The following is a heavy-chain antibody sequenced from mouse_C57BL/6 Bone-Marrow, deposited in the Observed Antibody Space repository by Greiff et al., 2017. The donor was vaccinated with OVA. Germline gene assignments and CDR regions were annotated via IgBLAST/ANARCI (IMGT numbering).Heavy chain of an antibody. D-gene: IGHD1-1*01. CDR3: ARGVVAPFDY. Sequence: VHLVESGAELVKPGASVKISCKASGYAFSSYWMNWVKQRPGKGLEWIGQIYPGDGDTNYNGKFKGKATLTADKSSSTAYMQLRSLTSEDSAVYFCARGVVAPFDYWGQGTTLTVSA. J-gene: IGHJ2*01. V-gene: IGHV1-80*01. CDR1: GYAFSSYW. CDR2: IYPGDGDT.